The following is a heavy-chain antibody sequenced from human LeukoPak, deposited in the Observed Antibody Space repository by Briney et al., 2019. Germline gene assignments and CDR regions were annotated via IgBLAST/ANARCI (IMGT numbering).Heavy chain of an antibody. CDR2: RYWGDDK. CDR1: GFSLTTSGVG. D-gene: IGHD2-15*01. Sequence: SGPTLVNPTQTLTLTCTFSGFSLTTSGVGGGCVLQPPGKVLEWLALRYWGDDKRYSPSLKSRLTVTKDTYTNQIVLTMTNMDPVDTATYYYAHLGSDCSGGSCFAFDIWGQGTMVTVSS. J-gene: IGHJ3*02. CDR3: AHLGSDCSGGSCFAFDI. V-gene: IGHV2-5*02.